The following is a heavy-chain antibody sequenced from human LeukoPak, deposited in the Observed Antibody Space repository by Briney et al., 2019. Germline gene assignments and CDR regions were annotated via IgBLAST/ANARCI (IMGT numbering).Heavy chain of an antibody. J-gene: IGHJ4*02. V-gene: IGHV4-31*03. CDR1: NGSISSGGYY. Sequence: ASETLSLTCTVSNGSISSGGYYWSWIRQHPGKGLEWIGYIYYSGSTYYNPSLKSRVTISVDTSKNQFSLKLSSVTAADTALYYCARGSVNGYNPVYFDSWGRGTLVTVSS. D-gene: IGHD5-24*01. CDR3: ARGSVNGYNPVYFDS. CDR2: IYYSGST.